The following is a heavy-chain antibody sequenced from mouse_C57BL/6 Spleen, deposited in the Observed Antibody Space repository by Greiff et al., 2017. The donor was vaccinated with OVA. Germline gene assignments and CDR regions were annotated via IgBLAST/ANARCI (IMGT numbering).Heavy chain of an antibody. CDR2: IWRGGST. V-gene: IGHV2-2*01. J-gene: IGHJ3*01. D-gene: IGHD1-1*01. CDR1: GFSFTSYG. CDR3: ARSSYYGSSYSFAY. Sequence: QVQLQQSGPGLVQPSQRLSITCTVSGFSFTSYGVHWVRQSPGKGLEWLGVIWRGGSTDYNAAFISRLSISKDNSKSQVFFKMNSLQADDTAIYYCARSSYYGSSYSFAYWGQGTLVTVSA.